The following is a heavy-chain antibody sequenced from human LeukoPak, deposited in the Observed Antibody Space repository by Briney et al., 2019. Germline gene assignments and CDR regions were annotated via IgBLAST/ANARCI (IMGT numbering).Heavy chain of an antibody. J-gene: IGHJ4*02. CDR3: ARVNGGYSYGYYFDY. CDR2: IYYSGST. D-gene: IGHD5-18*01. Sequence: SETLSLTCTVSGGSISSYYWSWIRQPPGKGLERIGYIYYSGSTNYNPSLKSRVTISVDTSKNQFSLKLSSVTAADTAVYYCARVNGGYSYGYYFDYWGQGTLVTVSS. CDR1: GGSISSYY. V-gene: IGHV4-59*01.